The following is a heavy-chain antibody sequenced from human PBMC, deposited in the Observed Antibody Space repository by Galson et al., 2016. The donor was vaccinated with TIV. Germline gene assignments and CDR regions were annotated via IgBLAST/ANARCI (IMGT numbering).Heavy chain of an antibody. J-gene: IGHJ4*02. CDR1: GYTFINYA. D-gene: IGHD3-16*01. CDR2: INPGNGNT. CDR3: ARERGGGGYFDF. Sequence: SVKVSCKASGYTFINYAMYWVRQAPGQRLEWMGWINPGNGNTRYSQNFQGRVTITRDASATTAYMELSSLRSEDTAVYYCARERGGGGYFDFWGQGTLVTVSP. V-gene: IGHV1-3*01.